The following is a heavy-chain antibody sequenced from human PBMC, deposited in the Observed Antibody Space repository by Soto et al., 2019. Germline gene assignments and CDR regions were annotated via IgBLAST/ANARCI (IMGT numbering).Heavy chain of an antibody. Sequence: SETLSLTCTVSGGSISTFYWSWIRQSPGKGLEWIAYIYYSGITNYNPSLKSRLTISVDTSKTQFSLKLSSVTAADTAVYYCARSISGYHYYFDYCGQGTLVTVSS. CDR3: ARSISGYHYYFDY. D-gene: IGHD3-22*01. CDR1: GGSISTFY. CDR2: IYYSGIT. J-gene: IGHJ4*02. V-gene: IGHV4-59*01.